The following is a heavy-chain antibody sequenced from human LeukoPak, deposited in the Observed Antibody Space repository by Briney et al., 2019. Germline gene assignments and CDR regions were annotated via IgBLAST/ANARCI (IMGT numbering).Heavy chain of an antibody. CDR2: IYPSDSDT. CDR1: GYSFTTYW. J-gene: IGHJ4*02. D-gene: IGHD6-19*01. V-gene: IGHV5-51*01. Sequence: GESLKISCKGSGYSFTTYWIGWVRQMPGKGLEWMGIIYPSDSDTRYSPSFQGQVTISADKSITTAYLQWSSLKASDTAMYYCARLVYSSGLASYFDYWGRGTLVTVSS. CDR3: ARLVYSSGLASYFDY.